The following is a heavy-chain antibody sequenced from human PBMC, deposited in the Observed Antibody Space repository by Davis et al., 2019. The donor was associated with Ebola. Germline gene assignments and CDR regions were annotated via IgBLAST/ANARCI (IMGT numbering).Heavy chain of an antibody. Sequence: GSLRLSCAVYGGSFSGYYWSWIRQPPGKGLEWIGEINHSGRTNYNPSLKSRVTISVDTSKNQFSLKLSSVTAADTAVYYCASHYGSGSFYYYYGMDVWGQGTTVTVSS. CDR1: GGSFSGYY. CDR2: INHSGRT. V-gene: IGHV4-34*01. D-gene: IGHD3-10*01. CDR3: ASHYGSGSFYYYYGMDV. J-gene: IGHJ6*02.